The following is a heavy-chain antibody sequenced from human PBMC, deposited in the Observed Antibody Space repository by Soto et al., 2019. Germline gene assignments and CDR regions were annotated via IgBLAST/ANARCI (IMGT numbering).Heavy chain of an antibody. CDR1: GYSFTTYW. CDR2: IYPGDSDT. Sequence: GESVKISCKGSGYSFTTYWIDWVRQMPGKGLEWMGVIYPGDSDTRYSPSFQGQVTISADKSTAYLQWSSLKASDTAIYYCARTRTYSLGFYYYGMDVWGQGTTVTVSS. D-gene: IGHD5-12*01. J-gene: IGHJ6*02. CDR3: ARTRTYSLGFYYYGMDV. V-gene: IGHV5-51*01.